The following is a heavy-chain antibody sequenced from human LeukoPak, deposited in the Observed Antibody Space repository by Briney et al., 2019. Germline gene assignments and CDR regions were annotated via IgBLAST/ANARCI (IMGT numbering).Heavy chain of an antibody. V-gene: IGHV4-30-4*01. J-gene: IGHJ3*02. CDR1: GGSISSGDYY. CDR2: IYYSGST. CDR3: AREADWGDIVVVPAEDAFDI. Sequence: SETLSLTCTVSGGSISSGDYYGRWMRQPPGEGLEWIGYIYYSGSTYYNPSLKSRVTISVDTSKNQFSLKLSSVTAADTAVYYCAREADWGDIVVVPAEDAFDIWGQGTMVTVSS. D-gene: IGHD2-2*01.